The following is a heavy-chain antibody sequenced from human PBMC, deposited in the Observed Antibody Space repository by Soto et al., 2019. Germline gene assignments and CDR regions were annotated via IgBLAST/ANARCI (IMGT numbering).Heavy chain of an antibody. J-gene: IGHJ3*02. D-gene: IGHD1-26*01. CDR2: IKQDGSEK. CDR3: ARDLGYSGSRPGGAFDI. V-gene: IGHV3-7*01. Sequence: GESLKISCAASGFTFSSYWMSWVRQAPGKGLEWVANIKQDGSEKYYVDSVKGRFTISRDNAKNSLYLQMNSLRAEDTAVYYCARDLGYSGSRPGGAFDIWGQGTMVTVSS. CDR1: GFTFSSYW.